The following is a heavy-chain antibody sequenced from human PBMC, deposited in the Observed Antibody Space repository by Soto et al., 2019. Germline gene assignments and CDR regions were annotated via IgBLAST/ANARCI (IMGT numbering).Heavy chain of an antibody. CDR2: INANSGGT. D-gene: IGHD1-1*01. CDR3: ARAGLTTLEMATTF. V-gene: IGHV1-2*02. CDR1: GYTFTGYY. Sequence: GASVKVSCKASGYTFTGYYMHWILRSRGQGLEWMGWINANSGGTKYEQKFQGRVTMTRDTSISTAYMELTGLTSDDTAIYYCARAGLTTLEMATTFWGQGTLVTVSS. J-gene: IGHJ4*02.